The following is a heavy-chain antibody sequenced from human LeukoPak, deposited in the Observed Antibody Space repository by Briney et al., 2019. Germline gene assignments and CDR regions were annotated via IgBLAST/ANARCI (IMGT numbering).Heavy chain of an antibody. Sequence: PGGSLRLSCAASGFTFSSYWMSWVRQAPGKGLEWVANIKQDGREKYYVDSVKGRFTIARDNAKNSLYLQMNSLRAKDTAVYYCARDKSITMVRGVYNWFDPWGQGTLVTVSS. D-gene: IGHD3-10*01. J-gene: IGHJ5*02. CDR1: GFTFSSYW. V-gene: IGHV3-7*01. CDR3: ARDKSITMVRGVYNWFDP. CDR2: IKQDGREK.